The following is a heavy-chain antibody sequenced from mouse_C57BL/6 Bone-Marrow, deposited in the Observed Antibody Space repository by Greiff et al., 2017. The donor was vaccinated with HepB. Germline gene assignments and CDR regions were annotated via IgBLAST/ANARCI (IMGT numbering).Heavy chain of an antibody. V-gene: IGHV5-12*01. CDR3: ASFYYYAMDY. CDR2: ISNGGGST. Sequence: DVHLVESGGGLVQPGGSLKLSCAASGFTFSDYYMYWVRQTPEKRLEWVAYISNGGGSTYYPDTVKGRFTSSRDNAKNTLYLQMSRLKSEDTAMYYCASFYYYAMDYWGQGTSVTVAS. J-gene: IGHJ4*01. CDR1: GFTFSDYY.